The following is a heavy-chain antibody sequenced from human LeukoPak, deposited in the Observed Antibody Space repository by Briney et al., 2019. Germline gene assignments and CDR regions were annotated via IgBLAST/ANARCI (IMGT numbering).Heavy chain of an antibody. J-gene: IGHJ4*02. CDR2: ISGSGGST. D-gene: IGHD2-2*01. CDR1: GFTFSSYA. Sequence: PGGSLRLSCAASGFTFSSYAMSWVRQAPGKGLEWVSAISGSGGSTYYADSVKGRFTISRDNSKNTLYLQMNSLRAEDTAVYYCAKFPSVCQLANYFDYWGQGTLVTVSS. CDR3: AKFPSVCQLANYFDY. V-gene: IGHV3-23*01.